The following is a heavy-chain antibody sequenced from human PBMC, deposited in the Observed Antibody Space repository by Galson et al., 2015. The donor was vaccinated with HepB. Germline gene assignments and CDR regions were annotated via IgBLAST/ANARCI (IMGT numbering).Heavy chain of an antibody. CDR1: GFTLSNYG. J-gene: IGHJ4*02. V-gene: IGHV3-33*08. CDR2: IWYDASNK. CDR3: ARDQNSSGWKFRY. D-gene: IGHD6-19*01. Sequence: SLRLSCAASGFTLSNYGIHWVRQAPGKGLEWVAVIWYDASNKYYADSVKGRFTISRDNAKNTLYPQMSSLRAEDTAVYYCARDQNSSGWKFRYWGQGTLVTVSS.